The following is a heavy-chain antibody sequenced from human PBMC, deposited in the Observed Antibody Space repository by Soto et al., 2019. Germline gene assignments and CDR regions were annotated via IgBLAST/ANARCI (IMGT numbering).Heavy chain of an antibody. J-gene: IGHJ4*02. D-gene: IGHD4-17*01. Sequence: EVQLLESGGGLVQPGGSLRLSCAASGFTFRSYAMRWVPQAPGKGLEWVSGISGSGGNIYYIDSVKGRLTISRDNSKNTVFLQMNNLRAEDTAVYYCAKERATVTTNDWGQGTLVTVSS. V-gene: IGHV3-23*01. CDR2: ISGSGGNI. CDR1: GFTFRSYA. CDR3: AKERATVTTND.